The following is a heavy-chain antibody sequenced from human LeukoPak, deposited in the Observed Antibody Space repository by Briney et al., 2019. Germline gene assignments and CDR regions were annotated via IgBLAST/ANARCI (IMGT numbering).Heavy chain of an antibody. CDR2: ISYDGSNK. D-gene: IGHD5-24*01. V-gene: IGHV3-30-3*01. CDR1: GFTFSSYA. J-gene: IGHJ4*02. Sequence: GRSLRLSCAASGFTFSSYAMHWVRQAPGKGLEWVAVISYDGSNKYYADSVKGRFTISRDNSKNTLYLQMNSLRAEDTAVYYCARDSGDGYNWPGHFDYWAREPWSPSPQ. CDR3: ARDSGDGYNWPGHFDY.